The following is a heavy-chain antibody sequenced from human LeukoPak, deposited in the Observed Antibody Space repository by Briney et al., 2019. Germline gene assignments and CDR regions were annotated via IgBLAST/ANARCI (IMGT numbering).Heavy chain of an antibody. D-gene: IGHD3-9*01. CDR3: ARRVRYFDWFGAPEGWGLFDY. CDR1: GYTFTSYG. V-gene: IGHV1-18*01. J-gene: IGHJ4*02. Sequence: GASVKVSCKASGYTFTSYGISWVRQAPGQGLEWMGWISAYNGNTNYAQKLQGRVTMTTDTSTSTAYMELRSLRSDDTAVYYCARRVRYFDWFGAPEGWGLFDYWGQGTLVTVSS. CDR2: ISAYNGNT.